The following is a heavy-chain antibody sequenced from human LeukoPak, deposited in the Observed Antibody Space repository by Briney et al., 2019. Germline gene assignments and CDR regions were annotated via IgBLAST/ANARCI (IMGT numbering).Heavy chain of an antibody. CDR1: GGSFSGYY. D-gene: IGHD5-18*01. Sequence: PSETLSLTCAVYGGSFSGYYWSWIRQPPGKGLEWIGEINHSGSTNYSPSLKSRVTISVDTSKNQFSLKLSSVTAADTAVYYCASRVNTAMVTTPFDYWGQGTLVTVSS. CDR3: ASRVNTAMVTTPFDY. CDR2: INHSGST. V-gene: IGHV4-34*01. J-gene: IGHJ4*02.